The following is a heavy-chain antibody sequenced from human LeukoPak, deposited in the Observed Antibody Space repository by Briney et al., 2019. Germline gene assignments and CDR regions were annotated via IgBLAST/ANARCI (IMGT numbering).Heavy chain of an antibody. D-gene: IGHD2-2*01. CDR1: GFTFSSYW. CDR2: INSDGSST. J-gene: IGHJ5*02. CDR3: ARARLGSIVIVPAPFDP. V-gene: IGHV3-74*01. Sequence: GGSLRLSCAASGFTFSSYWMHWVRQAPGKGLVWVSRINSDGSSTSYADSVKGRFTISRDNAKNTLYLQMNSLRAEDTAVYYCARARLGSIVIVPAPFDPWGQGTLVTVSS.